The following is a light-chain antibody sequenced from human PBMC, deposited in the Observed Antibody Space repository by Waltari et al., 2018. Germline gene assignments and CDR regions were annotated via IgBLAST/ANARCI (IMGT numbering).Light chain of an antibody. J-gene: IGLJ2*01. CDR2: DVS. V-gene: IGLV2-14*03. CDR3: SSFTTSSTLL. CDR1: SSDVGAFNS. Sequence: QSALTQPASVSASPGESTPISCPATSSDVGAFNSVSWYQQHPGKAPKFMIYDVSNRPSGVSHRFSGSKSGNTASLTISGLQAEDEAVYYCSSFTTSSTLLFGGGTKLTVL.